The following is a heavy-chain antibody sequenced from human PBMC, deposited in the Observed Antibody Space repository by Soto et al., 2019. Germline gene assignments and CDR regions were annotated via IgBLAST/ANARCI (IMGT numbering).Heavy chain of an antibody. Sequence: QVQLQESGPGLVKPSETLSLTCTVSGGSISRYYWSWIRQPPGKGLEWLGYIHDSGSTNYNPSLKGRVTTSVATSNNPFSLQLPDVTAAATAVYCCARPWAAACASGGQGTLATVSS. CDR1: GGSISRYY. J-gene: IGHJ4*02. D-gene: IGHD6-25*01. CDR2: IHDSGST. CDR3: ARPWAAACAS. V-gene: IGHV4-59*08.